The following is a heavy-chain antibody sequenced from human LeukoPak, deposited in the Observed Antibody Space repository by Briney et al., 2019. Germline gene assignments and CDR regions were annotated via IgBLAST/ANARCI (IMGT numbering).Heavy chain of an antibody. D-gene: IGHD5-24*01. CDR2: IYYSGST. CDR1: GGSISSYY. V-gene: IGHV4-59*12. CDR3: ARGRFIGNRERARAFDP. J-gene: IGHJ5*02. Sequence: SETLSLTCTVSGGSISSYYWSWIRQPPGKGLEWIGYIYYSGSTNYNPSLKSRVTISVDTSKNQFSLKLSSVTAADTAVYYCARGRFIGNRERARAFDPWGQGTLVTVSS.